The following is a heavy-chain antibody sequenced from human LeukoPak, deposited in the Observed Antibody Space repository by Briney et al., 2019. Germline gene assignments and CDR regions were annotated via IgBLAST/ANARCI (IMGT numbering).Heavy chain of an antibody. J-gene: IGHJ4*02. CDR3: ASHPQTTVRGRYFDY. CDR1: GGSVSSGSYY. Sequence: KPSETLSLTCTVSGGSVSSGSYYWSWIRQPPGKGLEWIGYIYYSGNTNYNPSLKSRVTISVDTSMNQFSLKLTSVTAADTAVYYCASHPQTTVRGRYFDYWGQGTLVTVSS. D-gene: IGHD3-10*01. CDR2: IYYSGNT. V-gene: IGHV4-61*01.